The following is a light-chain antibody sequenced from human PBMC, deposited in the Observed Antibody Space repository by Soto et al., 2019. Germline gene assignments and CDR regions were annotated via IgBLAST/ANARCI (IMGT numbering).Light chain of an antibody. Sequence: QSVLTQPPCASGSPGQSFTSSFTGATGDGGGYNCVSCYQQHPGKAPKLMICDVTKRPSAVPDRFSGSKSGNTAALTVPGLQAADQADYYSCSFTTSTTHVFGPGTKVT. CDR2: DVT. CDR1: TGDGGGYNC. V-gene: IGLV2-8*01. J-gene: IGLJ1*01. CDR3: CSFTTSTTHV.